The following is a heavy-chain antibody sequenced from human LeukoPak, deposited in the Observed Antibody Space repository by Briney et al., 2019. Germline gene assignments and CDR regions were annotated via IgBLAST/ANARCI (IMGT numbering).Heavy chain of an antibody. CDR3: TKDYCGKFCSAV. CDR2: ISWNSGSI. CDR1: GFTFDDYA. J-gene: IGHJ6*02. Sequence: GGSLRLSCAASGFTFDDYAMHWVRQAPGKGLEWVSGISWNSGSIGYADSVKGRFTISRDNAKNSLYLQMNSLRAEDTALYYCTKDYCGKFCSAVWGQGTTVTVSS. V-gene: IGHV3-9*01. D-gene: IGHD3-9*01.